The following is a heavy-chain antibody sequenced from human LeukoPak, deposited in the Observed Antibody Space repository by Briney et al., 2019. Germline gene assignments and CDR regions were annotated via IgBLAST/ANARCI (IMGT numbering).Heavy chain of an antibody. Sequence: ASVKVSCKASGYTFTSYDMNWVRQATGQGLEWMGWMNPNSGNTGYAQKFQARVTMTRNTSISTAYMELSSLRSEDTAVYYCARDQEDGRFDPWGQGTLVTVSS. CDR3: ARDQEDGRFDP. CDR1: GYTFTSYD. CDR2: MNPNSGNT. J-gene: IGHJ5*02. V-gene: IGHV1-8*01.